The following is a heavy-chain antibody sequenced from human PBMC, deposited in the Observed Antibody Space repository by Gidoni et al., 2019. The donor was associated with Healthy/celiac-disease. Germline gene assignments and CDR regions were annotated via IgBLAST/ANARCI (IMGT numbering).Heavy chain of an antibody. J-gene: IGHJ4*02. Sequence: EVQLVESGGGLVKPGGSLRLSCAASGFPFSSYSMNWVRQAPGKGLEWVSSISSSSSYIYYADSVKGRFTISRDNAKNSLYLQMNSLRAEDTAVYYCARVSFPPGIAAAAPDYWGQGTLVTVSS. CDR3: ARVSFPPGIAAAAPDY. CDR2: ISSSSSYI. CDR1: GFPFSSYS. V-gene: IGHV3-21*01. D-gene: IGHD6-13*01.